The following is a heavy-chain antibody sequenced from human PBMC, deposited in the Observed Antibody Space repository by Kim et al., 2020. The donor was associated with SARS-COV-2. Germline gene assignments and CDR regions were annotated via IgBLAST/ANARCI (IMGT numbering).Heavy chain of an antibody. V-gene: IGHV3-48*03. CDR1: GFTFSSYE. D-gene: IGHD3-22*01. J-gene: IGHJ4*02. Sequence: GGSLRLSCAASGFTFSSYEMNWVRQAPGKGLEWVSYISSSGSTIYYADSVKGRFTISRDNAKNSLYLQMNSLRAEDTAVYYCAREGYYYDSSGYSDYWGQGTLVTVSS. CDR3: AREGYYYDSSGYSDY. CDR2: ISSSGSTI.